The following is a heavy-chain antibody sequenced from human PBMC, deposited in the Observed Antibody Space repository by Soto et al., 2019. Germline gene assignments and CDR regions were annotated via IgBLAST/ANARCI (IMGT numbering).Heavy chain of an antibody. Sequence: QVQLVQSGAEEKKPGASVKVSCKASGYTFTSYAMHWVRQAPGQRLEWMGWINAGNGNTKYSQKFQGRVTITRDTXAXXDYMELSSLRSEDTAVYYCARDPNVDTAMVTAFDIWGQGTMVTVSS. V-gene: IGHV1-3*05. CDR2: INAGNGNT. J-gene: IGHJ3*02. CDR1: GYTFTSYA. D-gene: IGHD5-18*01. CDR3: ARDPNVDTAMVTAFDI.